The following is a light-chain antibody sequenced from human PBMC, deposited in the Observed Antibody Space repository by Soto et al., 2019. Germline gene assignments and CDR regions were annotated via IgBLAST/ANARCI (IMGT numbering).Light chain of an antibody. CDR1: QSVCIN. V-gene: IGKV3-15*01. Sequence: ELVMTQSPATLSLSPGESATLSCRASQSVCINLAWYQQKPGQAPRLLIYDTSTRATGIPARFSGSGSGTELNLTISSLQSEDFATYYCLQHNNWPLTCGQGTKVDIK. J-gene: IGKJ1*01. CDR2: DTS. CDR3: LQHNNWPLT.